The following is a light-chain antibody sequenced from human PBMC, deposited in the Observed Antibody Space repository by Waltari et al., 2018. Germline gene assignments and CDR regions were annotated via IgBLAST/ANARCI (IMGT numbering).Light chain of an antibody. CDR1: QSVSSY. V-gene: IGKV3-11*01. J-gene: IGKJ3*01. CDR3: QQSYNTPFT. CDR2: DAS. Sequence: EIVLTQSPATLSLSPGDRATLSCRASQSVSSYLAWYQQKPGQAPRLLIYDASNRATGIPARFSGSGSGTDFTLTISGLQPEDFATYHCQQSYNTPFTFGPGTKVDIK.